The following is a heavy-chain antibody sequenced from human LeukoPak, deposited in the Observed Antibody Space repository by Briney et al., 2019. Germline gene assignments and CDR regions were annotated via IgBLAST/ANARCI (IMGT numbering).Heavy chain of an antibody. CDR3: ARGLYDFWSGLEGEIDP. D-gene: IGHD3-3*01. Sequence: PGGSLRLSCAASGFTFSSYWMHWVRQALGKGLVWVSRINSDGSSTSYADSVKGRFTISRDNAKNTLYLQMNSLRAEDTAVYYCARGLYDFWSGLEGEIDPWGQGTLVTVSS. CDR2: INSDGSST. J-gene: IGHJ5*02. V-gene: IGHV3-74*01. CDR1: GFTFSSYW.